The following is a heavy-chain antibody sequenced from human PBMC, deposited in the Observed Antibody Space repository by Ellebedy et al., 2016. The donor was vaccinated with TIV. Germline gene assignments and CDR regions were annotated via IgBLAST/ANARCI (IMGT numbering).Heavy chain of an antibody. J-gene: IGHJ4*02. CDR2: IQYHGTDK. CDR1: GFTFSNYG. CDR3: AKDPRRRYVVRGTSYYFDF. V-gene: IGHV3-30*02. Sequence: PGGSLRLSCAVSGFTFSNYGMHWVRQAPGKGLEWVSFIQYHGTDKYFADSVKGRFTISRDNSKNKLYLHMNSLRAVDTAVYYCAKDPRRRYVVRGTSYYFDFWGQGTLVTVSS. D-gene: IGHD1-14*01.